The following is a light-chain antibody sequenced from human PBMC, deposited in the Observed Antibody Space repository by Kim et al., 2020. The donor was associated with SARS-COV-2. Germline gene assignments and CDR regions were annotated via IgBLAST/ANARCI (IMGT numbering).Light chain of an antibody. Sequence: APGKTARINCGGNNIGSKSVLWYQQKPGQAPVLVIYYDSDWPSGIPERFSGSNSGNTATLTISRVEAGDEADYYCQVWDSSSDHRVFGGGTQLTVL. V-gene: IGLV3-21*04. J-gene: IGLJ3*02. CDR1: NIGSKS. CDR3: QVWDSSSDHRV. CDR2: YDS.